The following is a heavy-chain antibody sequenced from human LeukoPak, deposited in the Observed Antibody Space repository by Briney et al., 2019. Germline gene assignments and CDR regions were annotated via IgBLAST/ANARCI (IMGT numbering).Heavy chain of an antibody. V-gene: IGHV3-23*01. Sequence: GGSLRLSCAASGFTFSSYAMSWVRQAPGKGLEWVSAISGSGGSTYYADSVKGRFTISRDNSNNTLYLQMNSLRAEDTAVYYCAKSQLLYGVNYIDYWGQGTLVTVSS. D-gene: IGHD2-2*02. CDR2: ISGSGGST. CDR1: GFTFSSYA. CDR3: AKSQLLYGVNYIDY. J-gene: IGHJ4*02.